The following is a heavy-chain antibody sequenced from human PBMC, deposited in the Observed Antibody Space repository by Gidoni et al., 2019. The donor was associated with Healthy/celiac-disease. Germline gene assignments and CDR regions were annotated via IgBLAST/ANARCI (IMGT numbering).Heavy chain of an antibody. V-gene: IGHV3-21*01. CDR3: ARDSRKYSGSYWVMNDAFDI. J-gene: IGHJ3*02. Sequence: EVQLVESGGGLVKPGGSLSLSCAASGFTFSSYSMKWVRQAPGKGLEWVSSISSSSSYIYYADSVKGRFTISRDNAKNSLYLQMNSLRAEDTAVYYCARDSRKYSGSYWVMNDAFDIWGQGTMVTVSS. D-gene: IGHD1-26*01. CDR1: GFTFSSYS. CDR2: ISSSSSYI.